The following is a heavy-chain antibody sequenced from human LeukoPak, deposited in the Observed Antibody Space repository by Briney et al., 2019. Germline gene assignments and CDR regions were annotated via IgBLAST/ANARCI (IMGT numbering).Heavy chain of an antibody. D-gene: IGHD3-22*01. CDR1: GFTFDDYG. CDR2: INWNGGST. Sequence: PGGSLRLSCAASGFTFDDYGMSWVRQAPGKGLEWVSGINWNGGSTGYADSVKGRFTISRDNAKNSLYLQMNSLRAEDTALYYCARPTYDSSGYSPLDYWGQGTLVTVSS. CDR3: ARPTYDSSGYSPLDY. J-gene: IGHJ4*02. V-gene: IGHV3-20*04.